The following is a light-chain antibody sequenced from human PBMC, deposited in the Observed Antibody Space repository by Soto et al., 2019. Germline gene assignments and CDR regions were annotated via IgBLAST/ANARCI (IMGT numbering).Light chain of an antibody. Sequence: EIVLTHSPGTLSFSPLEIATLSCRASQSVSSSYLSWYQQKPGQAPRLLIYGASSRATGIPDRFSGSGSGTDFTLTISRLEPEDFAVYYCKQYGSSGKFGQGTKVDIK. CDR2: GAS. V-gene: IGKV3-20*01. CDR1: QSVSSSY. J-gene: IGKJ1*01. CDR3: KQYGSSGK.